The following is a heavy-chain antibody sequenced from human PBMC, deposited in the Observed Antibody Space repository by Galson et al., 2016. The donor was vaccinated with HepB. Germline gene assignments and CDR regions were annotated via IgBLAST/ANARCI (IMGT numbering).Heavy chain of an antibody. CDR2: ITPGGDNS. D-gene: IGHD3/OR15-3a*01. V-gene: IGHV3-23*01. CDR3: ASLDWGQMRD. Sequence: SLRLSCAASGFIFRTYALNWVRQAPGKGLEWVSAITPGGDNSSYADSVKGRFAISRDNSKDTLYLQINSLSPDDTAVYYCASLDWGQMRDWGQGALVIVSS. J-gene: IGHJ4*02. CDR1: GFIFRTYA.